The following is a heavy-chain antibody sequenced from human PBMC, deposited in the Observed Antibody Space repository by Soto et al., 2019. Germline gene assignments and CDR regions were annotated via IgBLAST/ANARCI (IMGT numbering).Heavy chain of an antibody. CDR2: IYDSGST. CDR1: GDSIRSYY. V-gene: IGHV4-59*01. CDR3: ARDRAYYESSGLYFDY. D-gene: IGHD3-22*01. J-gene: IGHJ4*02. Sequence: QVQLQESGPGLVKPSETLSLTCTVSGDSIRSYYWSWIRQPPGKGLEWIGYIYDSGSTNYNPSLKRRVTFPVDTSKSQFSLKLSSVTAADTAVYYCARDRAYYESSGLYFDYWGQGTLVTVSS.